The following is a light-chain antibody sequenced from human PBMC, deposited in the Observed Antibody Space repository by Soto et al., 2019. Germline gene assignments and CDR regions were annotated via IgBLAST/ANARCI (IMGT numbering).Light chain of an antibody. V-gene: IGKV1-5*01. J-gene: IGKJ5*01. CDR3: KQLSTYPFT. CDR2: DAY. Sequence: DIQMTQSPSTLSASVGDRVTITCRASQNINMWLAWYQQKPGKAHKLLIYDAYSLQSGVPSRFGGSGSGTDFTLTITSLLPDDCATYYCKQLSTYPFTVGQGTRLEIK. CDR1: QNINMW.